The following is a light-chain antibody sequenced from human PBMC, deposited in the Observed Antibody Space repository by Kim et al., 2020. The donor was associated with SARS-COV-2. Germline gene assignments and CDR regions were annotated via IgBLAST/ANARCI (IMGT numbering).Light chain of an antibody. J-gene: IGLJ2*01. Sequence: ALGQTVRITCQGDSLSSYYATWYQQKPGQAPILVIYGKNNRPSGIPDRFSSSSSGNTASLTITGTQAGDEADYYCNSRDSNDNVVFGGGTQLTVL. V-gene: IGLV3-19*01. CDR3: NSRDSNDNVV. CDR2: GKN. CDR1: SLSSYY.